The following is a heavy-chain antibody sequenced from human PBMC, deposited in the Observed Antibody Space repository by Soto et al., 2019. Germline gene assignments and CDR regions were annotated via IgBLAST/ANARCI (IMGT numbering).Heavy chain of an antibody. CDR1: GFTFSSYD. Sequence: EVQLVESGGGLVQPGGSLRLSCAACGFTFSSYDMHWVRQATGKGLEWVSAIGTAGDTYYPGSVKGRFTISRENAKNSEYLQKNSLRAEDTAVYYCARGHGAVGMDVWGQGTTVTVSS. CDR3: ARGHGAVGMDV. V-gene: IGHV3-13*01. CDR2: IGTAGDT. J-gene: IGHJ6*02. D-gene: IGHD3-10*01.